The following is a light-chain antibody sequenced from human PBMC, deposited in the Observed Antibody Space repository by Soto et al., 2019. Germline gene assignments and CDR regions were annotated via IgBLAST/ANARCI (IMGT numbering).Light chain of an antibody. V-gene: IGKV3-20*01. CDR3: QQYGYSTTWT. CDR1: QSVSSIH. J-gene: IGKJ1*01. CDR2: GAS. Sequence: EIVLTQSPGTLSLTPGERATLSCRASQSVSSIHLAWTQHKPGQAPRLLIYGASSRATGIPDRFSGSGSGTDFTFTLSILEHKDVAVYYCQQYGYSTTWTFGQGTKVEIK.